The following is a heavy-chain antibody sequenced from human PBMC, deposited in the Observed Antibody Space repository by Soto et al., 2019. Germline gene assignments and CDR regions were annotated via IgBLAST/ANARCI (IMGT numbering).Heavy chain of an antibody. J-gene: IGHJ5*02. Sequence: DVQLVESGGGVVQPGGSLRLSCAASGFIFRNYHMNWVRQAPGKGLEWVSYIRNSGNIIYYADSVKGRFTISRDNAKDSLYLQMTSLRDEDTAVYYCTRQNIEHSSGWYPWGQGTLVTVSS. CDR1: GFIFRNYH. CDR2: IRNSGNII. D-gene: IGHD6-13*01. CDR3: TRQNIEHSSGWYP. V-gene: IGHV3-48*02.